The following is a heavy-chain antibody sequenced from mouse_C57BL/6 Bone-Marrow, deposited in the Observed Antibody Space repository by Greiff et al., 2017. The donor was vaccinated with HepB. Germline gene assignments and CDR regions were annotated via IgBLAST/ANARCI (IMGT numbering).Heavy chain of an antibody. J-gene: IGHJ1*03. CDR3: ARGDYYGSSGYFDV. D-gene: IGHD1-1*01. V-gene: IGHV5-4*01. CDR1: GFTFSSYA. Sequence: EVQGVESGGGLVKPGGSLKLSCAASGFTFSSYAMSWVRQTPEKRLEWVATISDGGSYTYYPDNVKGRFTISRDNAKNNLYLQMSHLKSEDTAMYYCARGDYYGSSGYFDVWGTGTTVTVSS. CDR2: ISDGGSYT.